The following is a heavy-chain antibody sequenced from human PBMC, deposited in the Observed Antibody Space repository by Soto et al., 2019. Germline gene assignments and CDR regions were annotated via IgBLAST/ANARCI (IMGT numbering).Heavy chain of an antibody. CDR3: AKSRYSDSSGDFYDY. CDR2: IGGSGRTT. D-gene: IGHD3-22*01. CDR1: GFTFTANS. J-gene: IGHJ4*02. Sequence: EVHLVASGGGLVKPGGSLRLSCVASGFTFTANSMNWVRRAPGKGLEWVSGIGGSGRTTYYADSVKGRFTISRDNSNNTLFLQMNSLRAEDTAVYYCAKSRYSDSSGDFYDYWGQGTLVTVSS. V-gene: IGHV3-23*04.